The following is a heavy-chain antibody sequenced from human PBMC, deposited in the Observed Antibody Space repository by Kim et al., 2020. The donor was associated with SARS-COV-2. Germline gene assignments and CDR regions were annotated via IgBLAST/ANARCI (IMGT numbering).Heavy chain of an antibody. V-gene: IGHV4-4*02. D-gene: IGHD6-13*01. J-gene: IGHJ4*02. Sequence: SNPSRKSRVTISVDKSKNQFSLKLSSVTAADTAVYYCASLVVAAAGTSSYWGQGTLVTVSS. CDR3: ASLVVAAAGTSSY.